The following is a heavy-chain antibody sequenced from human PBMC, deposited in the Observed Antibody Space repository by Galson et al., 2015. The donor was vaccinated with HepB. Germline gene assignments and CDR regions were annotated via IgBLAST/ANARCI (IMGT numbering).Heavy chain of an antibody. CDR2: MYYSGST. CDR3: AREIIERDAVAGTYYFDL. J-gene: IGHJ4*02. D-gene: IGHD6-19*01. Sequence: ETLSLTCTVSGGSVSSYSYYWSWIRQPPGKGLECIGYMYYSGSTNYNPSLKSRVTMSVDTSKNQFSLKLSSVTAADTAVYYCAREIIERDAVAGTYYFDLWGQGTLVTVSS. V-gene: IGHV4-61*01. CDR1: GGSVSSYSYY.